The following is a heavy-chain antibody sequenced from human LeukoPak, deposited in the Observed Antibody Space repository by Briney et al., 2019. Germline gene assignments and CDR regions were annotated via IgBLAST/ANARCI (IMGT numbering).Heavy chain of an antibody. CDR2: IYYSGST. V-gene: IGHV4-59*08. Sequence: SETLSLTCTVSAGSISSYYWSWIRQPPGKGLEWIGYIYYSGSTNYNPSLKSRVTISVDTSKTQFSLKLSSVTAAETAVYHCAKYVWTGWFDTWGQGNLVTVSS. CDR3: AKYVWTGWFDT. CDR1: AGSISSYY. D-gene: IGHD3-16*01. J-gene: IGHJ5*02.